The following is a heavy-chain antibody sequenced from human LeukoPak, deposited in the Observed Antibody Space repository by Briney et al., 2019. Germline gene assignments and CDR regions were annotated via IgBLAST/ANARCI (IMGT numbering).Heavy chain of an antibody. Sequence: GGSLRLSCTASGFSVSHNYMSWVRQAPGKGLEWVALIYSGGNTHYADSVKGRFTISRDNSKNTLYLQMSSLRVEDTAVYYCTRDTPGIAASVSGGWGQGTLVTVSS. D-gene: IGHD6-13*01. V-gene: IGHV3-53*01. CDR3: TRDTPGIAASVSGG. CDR1: GFSVSHNY. J-gene: IGHJ4*02. CDR2: IYSGGNT.